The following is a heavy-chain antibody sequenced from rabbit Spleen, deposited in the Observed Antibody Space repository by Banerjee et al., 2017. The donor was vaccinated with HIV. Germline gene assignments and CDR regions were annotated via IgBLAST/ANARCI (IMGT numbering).Heavy chain of an antibody. D-gene: IGHD3-3*01. Sequence: QEQLEESGGDLVKPEGSLTLTCKASGFTFSSRDWICWVRQAPGKGLEWIACINNGDGSAYYANWAKGRFTISKTSSTTVTLQMTSLTAADTATYFCARSRDPSTTDGFDPWGPGTLVTVS. CDR1: GFTFSSRDW. CDR3: ARSRDPSTTDGFDP. V-gene: IGHV1S45*01. J-gene: IGHJ2*01. CDR2: INNGDGSA.